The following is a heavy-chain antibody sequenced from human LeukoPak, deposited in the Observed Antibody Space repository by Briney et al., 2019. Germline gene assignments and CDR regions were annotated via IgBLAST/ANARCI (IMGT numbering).Heavy chain of an antibody. J-gene: IGHJ5*02. V-gene: IGHV1-2*02. CDR2: INPNSGGT. CDR1: GYTFTGYY. Sequence: GASVKVSCKASGYTFTGYYMHWVRQAPGQGLEWMGWINPNSGGTNYAQKFQGRVTMTRDTSISTAYMELSRLRSDDTAVYYCARAMIVVVNWFDPWGQGTLVTVSS. CDR3: ARAMIVVVNWFDP. D-gene: IGHD3-22*01.